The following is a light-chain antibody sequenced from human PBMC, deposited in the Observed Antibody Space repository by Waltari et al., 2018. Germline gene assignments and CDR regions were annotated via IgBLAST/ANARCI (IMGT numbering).Light chain of an antibody. J-gene: IGKJ1*01. CDR2: GVS. V-gene: IGKV3-20*01. CDR1: QSVSSNY. CDR3: QQYASSRT. Sequence: EIVLTQSPDTLSLSPGERATLSCRASQSVSSNYLAWYQQKPGQAPRLLIYGVSSRATGVPDRFSGGGSGTEFTLTSTRLEPEDFAVYYCQQYASSRTFGQGT.